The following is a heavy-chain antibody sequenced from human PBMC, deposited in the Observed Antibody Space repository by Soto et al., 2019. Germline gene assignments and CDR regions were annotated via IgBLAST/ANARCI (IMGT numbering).Heavy chain of an antibody. CDR2: INHSGST. V-gene: IGHV4-34*01. Sequence: PSETLSLTCAVYGGSFSGYYWSWIRRPPGKGLEWIGEINHSGSTNYNPSLKSRVTISVDTSKNQFSLKLSSVTAADTAVYYCARGQGSTDSSGYSFDYWGQGTLVTVSS. CDR3: ARGQGSTDSSGYSFDY. CDR1: GGSFSGYY. J-gene: IGHJ4*02. D-gene: IGHD3-22*01.